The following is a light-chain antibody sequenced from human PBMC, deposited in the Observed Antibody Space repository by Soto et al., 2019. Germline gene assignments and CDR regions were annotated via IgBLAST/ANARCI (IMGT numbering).Light chain of an antibody. Sequence: EIVITQSPATLSVSPGERGTLTCRASQSVSSNLAWYQQKPGQPPRLIIYGASTRATGIPARFSGSGSGTEFTLTISSLQSEDFAVYYCQQYNNWPPLTFGGGTKVDIK. CDR1: QSVSSN. V-gene: IGKV3-15*01. CDR2: GAS. CDR3: QQYNNWPPLT. J-gene: IGKJ4*01.